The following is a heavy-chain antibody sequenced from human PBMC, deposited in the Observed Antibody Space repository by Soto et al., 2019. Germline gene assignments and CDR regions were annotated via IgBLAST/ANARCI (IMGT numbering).Heavy chain of an antibody. V-gene: IGHV3-30*18. Sequence: GESLKISCAASGFTFGSYGMHWVRQAPGKGLERVAVISYDGSNKYYADSVKGRFTISRDNSKNTLYLQMNSLRAEDTAVYYCAKYSSGWSGGYYYYGMDVWGQGTTVTVSS. J-gene: IGHJ6*02. CDR1: GFTFGSYG. CDR3: AKYSSGWSGGYYYYGMDV. CDR2: ISYDGSNK. D-gene: IGHD6-19*01.